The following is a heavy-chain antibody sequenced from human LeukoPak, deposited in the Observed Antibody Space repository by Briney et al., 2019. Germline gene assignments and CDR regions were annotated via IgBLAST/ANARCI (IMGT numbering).Heavy chain of an antibody. V-gene: IGHV3-23*01. Sequence: GGSLRLSCAASGFTFSSYAMSWVRQAPGKGLEWVSAISGSGGSTYCADSVKGRFTISRDNSKNTLYLQMSTLRAEDTAVYYCAKDLKPGSGGNRGDYWGQGTLVTVSS. D-gene: IGHD1-14*01. CDR2: ISGSGGST. CDR1: GFTFSSYA. J-gene: IGHJ4*02. CDR3: AKDLKPGSGGNRGDY.